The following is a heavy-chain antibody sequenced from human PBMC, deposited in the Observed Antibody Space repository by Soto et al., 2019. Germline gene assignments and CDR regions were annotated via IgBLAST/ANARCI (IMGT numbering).Heavy chain of an antibody. CDR3: AREGDYYDSSGYYYDYYGMDV. V-gene: IGHV3-53*01. J-gene: IGHJ6*02. CDR2: IYSGGST. Sequence: SGGSLRLSCAASGFTVSSNYMSWVRQAPGKGLEWVSVIYSGGSTYYADSVKGRFTISRDNSKNTLYLQMNSLRAEDTAVYYCAREGDYYDSSGYYYDYYGMDVWGQGTTVTVSS. D-gene: IGHD3-22*01. CDR1: GFTVSSNY.